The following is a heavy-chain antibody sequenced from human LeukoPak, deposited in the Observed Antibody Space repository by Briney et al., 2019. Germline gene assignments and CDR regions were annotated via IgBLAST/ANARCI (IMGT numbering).Heavy chain of an antibody. Sequence: GASVKVSCKASGYTSTGYYIHWIRQAPGQGLEWMGWINPNSGDTSYAQNFQGRVTMTRDTPISTAYMELSRLTSDDTTVYYCARRRIDCSTTSCYVDYWGQGTLVTVSS. CDR2: INPNSGDT. J-gene: IGHJ4*02. D-gene: IGHD2-2*01. CDR3: ARRRIDCSTTSCYVDY. CDR1: GYTSTGYY. V-gene: IGHV1-2*02.